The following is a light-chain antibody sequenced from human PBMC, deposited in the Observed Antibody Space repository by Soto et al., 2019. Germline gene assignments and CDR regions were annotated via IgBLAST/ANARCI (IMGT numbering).Light chain of an antibody. J-gene: IGKJ3*01. CDR3: QQYGTSPFT. CDR2: GAS. V-gene: IGKV3-20*01. CDR1: ERISSNF. Sequence: VLTQSPDTLSLSPGERATLSCRASERISSNFLAWYQQRPGQAPRLLIYGASTRASGIPDRFSGSGSGTDFALTISRLEPEDFAVFSCQQYGTSPFTFGPGTTLEIK.